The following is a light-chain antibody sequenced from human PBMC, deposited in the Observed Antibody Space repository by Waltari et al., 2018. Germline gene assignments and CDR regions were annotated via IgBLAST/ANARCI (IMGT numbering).Light chain of an antibody. CDR1: SSNIGAGYD. CDR3: QSYDNTLSGSHVV. J-gene: IGLJ2*01. V-gene: IGLV1-40*01. CDR2: GNR. Sequence: QSVLTQPPSVSGAPGQRVIISCTGSSSNIGAGYDVHWYQQFPGIAPKLLIYGNRNLPSGVPDRFSGSKSGTSASLVSSGLQAEDEADYYCQSYDNTLSGSHVVFGGGTKLTVL.